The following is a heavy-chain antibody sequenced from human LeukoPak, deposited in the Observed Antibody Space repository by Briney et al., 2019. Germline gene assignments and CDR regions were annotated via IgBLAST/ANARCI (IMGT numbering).Heavy chain of an antibody. CDR1: GYTFTGYY. D-gene: IGHD3-22*01. Sequence: VASVKVSCKASGYTFTGYYMHWVRQAPGQGLEWMGWINPNSGGTNYAQKFQGRVTMTRDTSISTAYMELSRLRSDDTAVYYCARIPPYYYDSSGYYPPDYWGQGTLVTVSS. V-gene: IGHV1-2*02. J-gene: IGHJ4*02. CDR2: INPNSGGT. CDR3: ARIPPYYYDSSGYYPPDY.